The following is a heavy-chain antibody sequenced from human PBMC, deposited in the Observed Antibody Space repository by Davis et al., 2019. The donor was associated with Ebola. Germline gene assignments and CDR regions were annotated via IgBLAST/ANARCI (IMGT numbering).Heavy chain of an antibody. V-gene: IGHV3-23*01. Sequence: GGSLRLSCAASGFIFSSYAMSWVRQAPGKGLEWVSAISSSGGSTYYADSVKDRFTISRDNSKNTLYVQMNSLRAEDTAVYYCARGSSILYSSSPSFDHWGQGILVTVSS. J-gene: IGHJ4*02. CDR3: ARGSSILYSSSPSFDH. CDR1: GFIFSSYA. CDR2: ISSSGGST. D-gene: IGHD6-6*01.